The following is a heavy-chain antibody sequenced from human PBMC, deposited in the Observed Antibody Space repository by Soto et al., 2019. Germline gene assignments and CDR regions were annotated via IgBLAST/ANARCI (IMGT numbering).Heavy chain of an antibody. Sequence: SLRLSCAASEFSFDDYAMSWVRQALGKGLEWVSSITYTGVSTYYVDSVKGRFTISRDNSKDTLYLQMNSLRAEDTATYYCAKASVWYPYFDSWGQGTLVTVSS. CDR1: EFSFDDYA. J-gene: IGHJ4*02. D-gene: IGHD6-13*01. CDR2: ITYTGVST. CDR3: AKASVWYPYFDS. V-gene: IGHV3-23*01.